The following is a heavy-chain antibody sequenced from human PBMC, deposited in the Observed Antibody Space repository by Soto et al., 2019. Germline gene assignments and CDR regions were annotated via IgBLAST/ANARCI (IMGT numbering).Heavy chain of an antibody. CDR1: GYTFTSYG. CDR2: ISAYNGNT. V-gene: IGHV1-18*01. D-gene: IGHD3-3*01. Sequence: ASVKVSCKASGYTFTSYGISWVRQAPGQGLEWMGWISAYNGNTNYAQKLQGRVTMTTDTSTSTAYMELRSLRSDDTAVYYCARGRVRFLERSIVDYWGQGTLVTVSS. J-gene: IGHJ4*02. CDR3: ARGRVRFLERSIVDY.